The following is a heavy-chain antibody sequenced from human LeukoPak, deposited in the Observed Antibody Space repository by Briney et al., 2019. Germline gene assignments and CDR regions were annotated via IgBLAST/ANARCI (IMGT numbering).Heavy chain of an antibody. V-gene: IGHV4-59*08. D-gene: IGHD5-24*01. CDR3: ARGAMATTPFFDY. Sequence: SETLSLTCTVSGGSIRNYYWSWIRQAPGKGPEWAGYIYYSGSTNYNPSLKSRVTISVDTSRNQLSLKLTSVTAADTAVYYCARGAMATTPFFDYWGQGTLVTVSS. CDR1: GGSIRNYY. CDR2: IYYSGST. J-gene: IGHJ4*02.